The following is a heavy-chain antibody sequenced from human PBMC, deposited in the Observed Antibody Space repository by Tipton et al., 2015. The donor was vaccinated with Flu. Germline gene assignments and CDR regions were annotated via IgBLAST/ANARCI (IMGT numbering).Heavy chain of an antibody. CDR2: INHGGIT. Sequence: GLVKPSETLSLTCGVSGGSFSAYHWSWIRQPPGKGLEWIGEINHGGITNYHTSLKSRVTMSVDTSKRQFSLKLTSVTDADTAVYYCARSPPGRSGSSKLYYFDYWGQGTLVTVSS. V-gene: IGHV4-34*01. CDR3: ARSPPGRSGSSKLYYFDY. J-gene: IGHJ4*02. CDR1: GGSFSAYH. D-gene: IGHD1-26*01.